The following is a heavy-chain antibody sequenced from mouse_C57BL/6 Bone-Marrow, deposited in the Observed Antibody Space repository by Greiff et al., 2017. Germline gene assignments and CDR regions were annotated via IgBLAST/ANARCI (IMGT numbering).Heavy chain of an antibody. V-gene: IGHV1-9*01. D-gene: IGHD5-5*01. Sequence: VQLLQSGAELMKPGASVKLSCTATGFTFTGYWIAWVKQRPGHGLEWIGEILHGGGSTNYNEKFKGQATFTADTSSNTAYMQRSSLTTEDSAIYDCARPYLFPFDYWGQGTTLTVSS. CDR1: GFTFTGYW. CDR3: ARPYLFPFDY. CDR2: ILHGGGST. J-gene: IGHJ2*01.